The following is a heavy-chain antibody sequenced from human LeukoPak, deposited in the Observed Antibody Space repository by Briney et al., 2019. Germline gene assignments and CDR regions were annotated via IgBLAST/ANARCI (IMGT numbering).Heavy chain of an antibody. CDR1: GYSFTNYD. D-gene: IGHD6-13*01. V-gene: IGHV1-8*01. CDR3: ARYSSSWWYYFDY. CDR2: MNPNSGNT. J-gene: IGHJ4*02. Sequence: ASVKVSCKASGYSFTNYDINWVRQATGQGLEWMGWMNPNSGNTGYAQKFQGRVTMTRNTSISTAYMELSSLRSEDTAVYYCARYSSSWWYYFDYWGQGTLVTVSS.